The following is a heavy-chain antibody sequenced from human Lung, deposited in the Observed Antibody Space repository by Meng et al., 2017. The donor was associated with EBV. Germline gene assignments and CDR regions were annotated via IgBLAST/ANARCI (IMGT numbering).Heavy chain of an antibody. CDR3: ARRKSSSWYYFDY. Sequence: QVRLQEPGPGLGKPSGTLSLTCAVSSGSISSSRWWSWIRQPPGKGLEWIGEIHHSGSTKDNPSLKSRVSISVDKSKNQFFLNLTSVTAADTGVYYCARRKSSSWYYFDYWGQGILVTVSS. V-gene: IGHV4-4*02. D-gene: IGHD2-2*01. J-gene: IGHJ4*02. CDR2: IHHSGST. CDR1: SGSISSSRW.